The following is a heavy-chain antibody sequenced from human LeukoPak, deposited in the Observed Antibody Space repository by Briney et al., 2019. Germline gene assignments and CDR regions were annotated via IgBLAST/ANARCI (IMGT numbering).Heavy chain of an antibody. CDR2: VSYSGST. CDR1: GGSISSYY. V-gene: IGHV4-59*08. Sequence: PSETLSLTCTVSGGSISSYYWSWVRQPPGKGLEWIGYVSYSGSTYYNPSLKSRVTISVDTSKNQFSLKLSSVTAADTAVYYCAQDSSGYYYDYWGQGTLVTVSS. J-gene: IGHJ4*02. CDR3: AQDSSGYYYDY. D-gene: IGHD3-22*01.